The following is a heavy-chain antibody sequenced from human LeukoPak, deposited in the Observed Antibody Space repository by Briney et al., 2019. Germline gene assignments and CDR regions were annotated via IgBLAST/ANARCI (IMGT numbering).Heavy chain of an antibody. Sequence: GGSLRLSCAASGLTFSSYWMCWVRQAPGKGLEWVANIKQDGSEKYYVDSVKGRFTISRDNAKNSLYLQMNSLRAEDTAVYYCARARIQLWLTFDYWGQGTLVTVSS. V-gene: IGHV3-7*01. CDR2: IKQDGSEK. CDR3: ARARIQLWLTFDY. D-gene: IGHD5-18*01. CDR1: GLTFSSYW. J-gene: IGHJ4*02.